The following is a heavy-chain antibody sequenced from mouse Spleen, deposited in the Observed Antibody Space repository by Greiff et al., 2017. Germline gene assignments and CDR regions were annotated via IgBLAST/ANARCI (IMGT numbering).Heavy chain of an antibody. CDR1: GFTFSDYY. CDR2: INYDGSST. CDR3: AREDYEAMDY. Sequence: EVMLVESEGGLVQPGSSMKLSCTASGFTFSDYYMAWVRQVPEKGLEWVANINYDGSSTYYLDSLKSRFIISRDNAKNILYLQMSSLKSEDTATYYCAREDYEAMDYWGQGTSVTVSS. V-gene: IGHV5-16*01. J-gene: IGHJ4*01.